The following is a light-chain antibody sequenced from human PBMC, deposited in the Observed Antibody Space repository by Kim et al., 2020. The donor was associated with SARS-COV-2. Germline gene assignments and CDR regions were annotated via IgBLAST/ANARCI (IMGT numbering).Light chain of an antibody. CDR1: KLGDKY. Sequence: ELTQPPSVSVSPGQTASISCSGDKLGDKYACWYQQKSGQSPVLVIYHDTKRPSGIPERFSGSNSGNTATLTISGTQAMDEADYYCQAWDSNTAVFGGGTQLTVL. J-gene: IGLJ2*01. V-gene: IGLV3-1*01. CDR2: HDT. CDR3: QAWDSNTAV.